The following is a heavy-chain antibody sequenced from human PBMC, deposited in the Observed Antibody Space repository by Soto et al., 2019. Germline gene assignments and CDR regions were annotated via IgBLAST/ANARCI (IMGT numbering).Heavy chain of an antibody. CDR3: AKDLSGSYCIDY. J-gene: IGHJ4*02. V-gene: IGHV3-30-3*02. CDR2: IWHDGTND. D-gene: IGHD1-26*01. CDR1: EFTFGDYA. Sequence: PVGSMRLSCGASEFTFGDYAGHWARKAPGKGLEWVAVIWHDGTNDRYADSVKGRFTISRDNSRNTLYLQMTSLRPEDTAVYYCAKDLSGSYCIDYWGQGTLVTVSS.